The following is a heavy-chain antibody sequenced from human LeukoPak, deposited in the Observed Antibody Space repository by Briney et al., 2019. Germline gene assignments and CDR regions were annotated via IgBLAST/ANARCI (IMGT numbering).Heavy chain of an antibody. CDR2: MNPNSGNT. CDR1: GYTFTGYY. D-gene: IGHD3-10*01. V-gene: IGHV1-8*02. Sequence: ASVKVSCKASGYTFTGYYMHWVRQATGQGLEWMGWMNPNSGNTGYAQKFQGRVTMTRNTSISTAYMELSSLRSEDTAVYYCARVPRRGDRFDPWGQGTLVTVSS. CDR3: ARVPRRGDRFDP. J-gene: IGHJ5*02.